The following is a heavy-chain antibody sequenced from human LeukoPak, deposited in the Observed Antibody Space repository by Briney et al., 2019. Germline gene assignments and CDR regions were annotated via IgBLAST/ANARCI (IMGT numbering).Heavy chain of an antibody. J-gene: IGHJ4*02. CDR2: INPNSGGT. CDR3: ARDRGSFEFDY. Sequence: ASVKVSCKASGYTFTGYYMHWVRQAPGQGLEWMGWINPNSGGTNYAQKFQGWVTMIRDTSISTAYMELSRLRSDDTAVYYCARDRGSFEFDYWGQGTLVTVSS. V-gene: IGHV1-2*04. D-gene: IGHD1-26*01. CDR1: GYTFTGYY.